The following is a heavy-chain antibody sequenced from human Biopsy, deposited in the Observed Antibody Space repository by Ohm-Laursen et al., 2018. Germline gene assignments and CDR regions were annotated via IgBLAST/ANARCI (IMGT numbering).Heavy chain of an antibody. J-gene: IGHJ1*01. CDR2: NIPILETG. Sequence: GASVKVSCKAPGGTFSNYGVNWVRQAPGQGLEWLGGNIPILETGNYAQKFQDRVTVAADTSTSTATMELRSLRSDDTAVYYCATKLTGYFHHWGQGTLVIVSS. CDR1: GGTFSNYG. D-gene: IGHD3-9*01. CDR3: ATKLTGYFHH. V-gene: IGHV1-69*06.